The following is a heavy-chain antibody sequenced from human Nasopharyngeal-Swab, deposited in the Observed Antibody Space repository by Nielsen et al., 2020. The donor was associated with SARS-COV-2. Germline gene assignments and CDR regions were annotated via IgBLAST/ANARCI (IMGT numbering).Heavy chain of an antibody. CDR1: GFTFSSHW. V-gene: IGHV3-7*03. J-gene: IGHJ4*02. CDR3: ARDLDVVVPAAIAY. D-gene: IGHD2-2*01. Sequence: GESLKISCAASGFTFSSHWMSWVRQAPGKGLEWVANIKQDGSEKYYVDSVKGRFTISRDNAKNSLYLQMNSLRAEDTAVYYCARDLDVVVPAAIAYWGQGTLVTVSS. CDR2: IKQDGSEK.